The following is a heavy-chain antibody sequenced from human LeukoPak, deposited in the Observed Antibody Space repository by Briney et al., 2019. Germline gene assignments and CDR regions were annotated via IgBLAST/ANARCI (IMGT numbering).Heavy chain of an antibody. Sequence: SETLSLTCTVSGGSISSYYWSWIRQPAGKGLEWIGRIYTSGSTNYNPSLKSRVTMSVDTSKNQFSLKLSSVTAADTAVYYCARDSIYDILTGYPTFDYWGQGTLVTVSS. CDR1: GGSISSYY. CDR3: ARDSIYDILTGYPTFDY. J-gene: IGHJ4*02. V-gene: IGHV4-4*07. D-gene: IGHD3-9*01. CDR2: IYTSGST.